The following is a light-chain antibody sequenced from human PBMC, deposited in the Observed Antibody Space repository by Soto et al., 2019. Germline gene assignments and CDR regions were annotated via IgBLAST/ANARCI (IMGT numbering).Light chain of an antibody. J-gene: IGLJ2*01. CDR3: SSYTSSSTLLV. Sequence: QSALTQPASVSGSPGQSITISCTGTSSDVGGYNYVSWYQQHPGKAPKLMIYDVSNRPSGVSNLFSGSKSGNTASLTISGLQAEVEADYSCSSYTSSSTLLVFVGGTKLTVL. CDR2: DVS. V-gene: IGLV2-14*01. CDR1: SSDVGGYNY.